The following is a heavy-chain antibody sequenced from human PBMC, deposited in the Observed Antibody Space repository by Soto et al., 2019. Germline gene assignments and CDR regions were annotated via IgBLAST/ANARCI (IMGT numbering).Heavy chain of an antibody. Sequence: SLRLSCAATGFTFSTYWMHWVRQGPGEGLVWVSRISTDGSSTTYADSVKGRFTISRDNAKNTLYLQMNSLRAEDTAVYYCARATGSNHPFDYWGQGSLVTVSS. CDR2: ISTDGSST. CDR1: GFTFSTYW. J-gene: IGHJ4*02. CDR3: ARATGSNHPFDY. D-gene: IGHD2-2*01. V-gene: IGHV3-74*01.